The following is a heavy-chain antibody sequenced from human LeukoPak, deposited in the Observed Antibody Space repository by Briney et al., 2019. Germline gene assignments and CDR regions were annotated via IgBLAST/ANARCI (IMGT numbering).Heavy chain of an antibody. Sequence: GGSLRLSCAASGFTFSSYEMNWVRQAPGKGLEWVSYISSSGSTIYYADSVKGRFTISRDNAKNSLYLQMNSLRAEDTAVYYCAREREDYSRVGGYYYYYYYMDVWGKGTTVTISS. CDR2: ISSSGSTI. D-gene: IGHD4-11*01. CDR1: GFTFSSYE. J-gene: IGHJ6*03. CDR3: AREREDYSRVGGYYYYYYYMDV. V-gene: IGHV3-48*03.